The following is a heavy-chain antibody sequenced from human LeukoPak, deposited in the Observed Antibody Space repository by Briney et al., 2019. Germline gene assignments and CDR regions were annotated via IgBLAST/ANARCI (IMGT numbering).Heavy chain of an antibody. CDR2: IYHSGST. Sequence: SVTLSLTCTVSGYSISSGYYWGWIRQPPGKGLEWIGSIYHSGSTYYNPSLKSRVTISVDTSKNQFSLKLSSVTAADTAVYYCARLYYYDSSGYYFPYYYFDYWGQGTLVTVSS. CDR3: ARLYYYDSSGYYFPYYYFDY. CDR1: GYSISSGYY. D-gene: IGHD3-22*01. J-gene: IGHJ4*02. V-gene: IGHV4-38-2*02.